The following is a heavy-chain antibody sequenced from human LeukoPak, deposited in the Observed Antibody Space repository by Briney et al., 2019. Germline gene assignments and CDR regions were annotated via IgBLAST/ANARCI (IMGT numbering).Heavy chain of an antibody. D-gene: IGHD2-15*01. Sequence: PSETLSLTCTVSGGSISSGSYYWSWIRQPAGKGLEWIGRIYTSGSTNYNPSLKSRVTISVDTSKNQFSLKLSSVTAADTAVYYCARDLGGEYSGHAFDIWGRGTLVTVSS. CDR2: IYTSGST. CDR1: GGSISSGSYY. CDR3: ARDLGGEYSGHAFDI. V-gene: IGHV4-61*02. J-gene: IGHJ3*02.